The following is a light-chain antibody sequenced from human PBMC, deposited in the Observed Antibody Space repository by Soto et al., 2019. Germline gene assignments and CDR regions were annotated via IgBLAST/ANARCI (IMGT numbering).Light chain of an antibody. V-gene: IGLV2-14*03. CDR2: DVS. J-gene: IGLJ2*01. Sequence: QSALTQPASVSGSPGQSITVSCTGTSSDVGDYNYVSWYQQHPGKAPKLIIYDVSNRPSGVSNRFSGSKSGNTASLTISGLQAEDEGEYYCSSYTSSTTLFGGGTKVTVL. CDR3: SSYTSSTTL. CDR1: SSDVGDYNY.